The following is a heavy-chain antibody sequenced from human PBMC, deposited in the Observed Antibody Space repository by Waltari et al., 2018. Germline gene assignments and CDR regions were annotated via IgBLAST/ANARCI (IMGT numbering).Heavy chain of an antibody. Sequence: EVRLVQSGAEVKKPGESLKISCKGSGDKFSTYWIGWVRQMPGKGLGWMGISYGGDPGTRYSPAFRGQGTMSADKSITTAYLQWSSLKASDTAMYYCARREHDYDYVGGSYRRVIDTFDIWGQGTRVTVSS. CDR2: SYGGDPGT. J-gene: IGHJ3*02. V-gene: IGHV5-51*03. CDR1: GDKFSTYW. D-gene: IGHD3-16*02. CDR3: ARREHDYDYVGGSYRRVIDTFDI.